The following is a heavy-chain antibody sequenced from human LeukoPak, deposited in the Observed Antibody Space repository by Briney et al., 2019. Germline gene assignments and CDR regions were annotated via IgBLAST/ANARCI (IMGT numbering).Heavy chain of an antibody. D-gene: IGHD3-3*01. CDR2: IYYAGSP. CDR3: ARSRFASFDY. Sequence: SETLSLTCTVSGGSISSSSYYWGWIRQPPGKGLEWIGSIYYAGSPYYNPSLKSRVTISVDTSKNQFSLKLSSVTAADTAVYYCARSRFASFDYWGQGTLVTVSS. CDR1: GGSISSSSYY. J-gene: IGHJ4*02. V-gene: IGHV4-39*01.